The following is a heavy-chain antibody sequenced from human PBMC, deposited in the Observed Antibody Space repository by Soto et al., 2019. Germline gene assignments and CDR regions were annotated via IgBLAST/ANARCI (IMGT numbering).Heavy chain of an antibody. D-gene: IGHD6-19*01. CDR3: ARGLWLVEFGYYGMDV. V-gene: IGHV6-1*01. CDR1: GDSVSGNSAA. J-gene: IGHJ6*02. Sequence: PSQTLSLTCAISGDSVSGNSAAWNWIRQSPSRGLEWLGRTYYRSKWYNDYAVSVKSRITINPDTSKNQFSLQLNSVTPEDTAVYYCARGLWLVEFGYYGMDVWGQGTTVTVSS. CDR2: TYYRSKWYN.